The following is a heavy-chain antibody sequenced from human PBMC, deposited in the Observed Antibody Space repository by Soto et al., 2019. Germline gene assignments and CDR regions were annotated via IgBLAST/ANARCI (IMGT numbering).Heavy chain of an antibody. J-gene: IGHJ4*02. Sequence: QLQLQESGPGLVKPSETLSLTCTVSGGSISSSSYYWGWIRQPPGKGLEWIGSIYYSGSTYYNPSLKSRVTISVDTSKNQFSLKLSSVTAADTAVYYCAVGDYYDSSGYPYWGQGTLVTVSS. CDR3: AVGDYYDSSGYPY. CDR2: IYYSGST. D-gene: IGHD3-22*01. CDR1: GGSISSSSYY. V-gene: IGHV4-39*01.